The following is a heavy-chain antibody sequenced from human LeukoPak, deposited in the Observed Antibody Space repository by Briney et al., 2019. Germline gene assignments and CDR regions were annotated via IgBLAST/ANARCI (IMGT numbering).Heavy chain of an antibody. CDR2: INSDGSST. CDR3: ATITIFGVVWFDP. D-gene: IGHD3-3*01. CDR1: GFTFSSYW. J-gene: IGHJ5*02. Sequence: GGSLRLSCAASGFTFSSYWMHWVRQAPGKGLVWVSRINSDGSSTSYADSVKGRFTISRDNAKNTLYLQMNSLRAEDTAVYYCATITIFGVVWFDPWGQGTLVTVSS. V-gene: IGHV3-74*01.